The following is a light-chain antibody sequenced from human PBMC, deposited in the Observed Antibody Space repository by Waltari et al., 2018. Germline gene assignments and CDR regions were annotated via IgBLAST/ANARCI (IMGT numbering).Light chain of an antibody. CDR2: AAS. V-gene: IGKV1-6*01. J-gene: IGKJ3*01. CDR1: EDIKNN. Sequence: AIHMTQSPSSLSASVGDRVTITCRASEDIKNNLGWFQQTPGGAPKLLIFAASNLRSGVPSRFSGSGSGSGTDFTLTITSLQPEDFATYYCLQDYNYPFTFGPGTKVDIK. CDR3: LQDYNYPFT.